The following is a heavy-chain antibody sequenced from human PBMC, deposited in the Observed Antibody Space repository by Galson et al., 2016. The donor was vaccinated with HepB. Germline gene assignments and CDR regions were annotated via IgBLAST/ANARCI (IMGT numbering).Heavy chain of an antibody. CDR3: ERAGTCTRTTYRVYHQDGMDV. D-gene: IGHD2-2*01. V-gene: IGHV3-48*02. Sequence: SLRLSCAGSEFTFSSYSMNWVRQAPGKGLEWISYISGSGSTIYYADSVQGRFTLSRDNAKNLLYLQMVSLRDEDTAVYCCERAGTCTRTTYRVYHQDGMDVWGQGTTVAVS. CDR1: EFTFSSYS. CDR2: ISGSGSTI. J-gene: IGHJ6*02.